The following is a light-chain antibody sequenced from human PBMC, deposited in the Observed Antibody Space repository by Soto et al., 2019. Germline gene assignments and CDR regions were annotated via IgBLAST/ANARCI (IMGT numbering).Light chain of an antibody. V-gene: IGLV1-44*01. Sequence: QSVLTQPPSASVTLGQRVTISCSGSSSNIGSNTVNWYQQLPGTAPKLLIYSNNQRPSGVPDRFSGSKSGTSASLAISGLQSEDEADHYCAAWDDSLNGPHYVFGTGTKVTVL. CDR2: SNN. CDR3: AAWDDSLNGPHYV. J-gene: IGLJ1*01. CDR1: SSNIGSNT.